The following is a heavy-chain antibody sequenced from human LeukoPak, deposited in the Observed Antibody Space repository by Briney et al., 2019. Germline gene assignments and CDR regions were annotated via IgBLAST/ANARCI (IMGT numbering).Heavy chain of an antibody. CDR1: GFTFGSYA. J-gene: IGHJ1*01. D-gene: IGHD5-18*01. Sequence: GGSLRLSCAASGFTFGSYAMHWVRQAPGKGLEWVAVISYDGSNKYYADSVKGRFTISRDNSKNTLYLQMNSLRAEDTAVYYCARDRPLLEDTAEWGYFQHWGQGTLVTVSS. V-gene: IGHV3-30*04. CDR3: ARDRPLLEDTAEWGYFQH. CDR2: ISYDGSNK.